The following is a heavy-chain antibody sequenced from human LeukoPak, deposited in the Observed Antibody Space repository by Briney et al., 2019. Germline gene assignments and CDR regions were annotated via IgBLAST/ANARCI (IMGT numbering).Heavy chain of an antibody. J-gene: IGHJ4*02. D-gene: IGHD3-16*01. Sequence: GASVKVSCKASGYTFTSYAMHWVRQAPGQRLEWMGWINAGNGNTKYSQKFQGRVTITRDTSASTAYMELSSLRSEDTAVYYCAREQMNGYMITFGGGYDYWGQGTLVTVSS. CDR1: GYTFTSYA. CDR3: AREQMNGYMITFGGGYDY. V-gene: IGHV1-3*01. CDR2: INAGNGNT.